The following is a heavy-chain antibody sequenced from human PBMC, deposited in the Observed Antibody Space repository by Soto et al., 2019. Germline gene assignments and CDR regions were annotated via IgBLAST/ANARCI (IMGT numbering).Heavy chain of an antibody. CDR3: ARDSRSGRGYFDY. J-gene: IGHJ4*02. Sequence: QVQLVQSGAEVQKPGSSVKVSCKASGGTFSSYTISWVRQAPGQGLEWMGRIIPILGIANYAQKFQGRVTITADKSTSTAYMELSSLRSEDTAVYYCARDSRSGRGYFDYWGQGTLVTVSS. D-gene: IGHD3-10*01. V-gene: IGHV1-69*08. CDR2: IIPILGIA. CDR1: GGTFSSYT.